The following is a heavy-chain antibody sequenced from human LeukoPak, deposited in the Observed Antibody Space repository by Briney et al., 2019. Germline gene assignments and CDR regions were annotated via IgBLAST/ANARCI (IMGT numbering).Heavy chain of an antibody. CDR2: IYHSGST. CDR3: ATSGNSSGWYAY. J-gene: IGHJ4*02. V-gene: IGHV4-30-2*01. D-gene: IGHD6-19*01. Sequence: PSETLSLTCTVSGGSISSGGYYWSWIRQPPGKGLGWIGYIYHSGSTYYNPSLKSRVTISVDRSKNQFSLKLSSVTAADTAVYYCATSGNSSGWYAYWGQGTLVTVSS. CDR1: GGSISSGGYY.